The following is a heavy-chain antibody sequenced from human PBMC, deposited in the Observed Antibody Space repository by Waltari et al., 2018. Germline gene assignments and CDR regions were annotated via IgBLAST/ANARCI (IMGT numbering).Heavy chain of an antibody. CDR3: VRMFVVVPAAMGDY. CDR2: INHSGST. Sequence: QVQLQQWGAGLLKPSETLSLTCAVYGGSFSGYYWSWIRQPPGKGLEWIGEINHSGSTNYNPSLKSRVTISVDTSKNQFSLKLSSVTAADTAVYYSVRMFVVVPAAMGDYWGQGTLVTVSS. V-gene: IGHV4-34*01. J-gene: IGHJ4*02. D-gene: IGHD2-2*01. CDR1: GGSFSGYY.